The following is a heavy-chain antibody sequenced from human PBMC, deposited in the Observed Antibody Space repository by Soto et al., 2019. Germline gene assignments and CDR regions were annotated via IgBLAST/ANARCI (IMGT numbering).Heavy chain of an antibody. V-gene: IGHV3-23*01. CDR1: GFTFSSYA. D-gene: IGHD6-19*01. J-gene: IGHJ5*02. Sequence: PGGSLRLSCAASGFTFSSYAMSWVRQAPGKGLEWVSAISGSGGSTYYADSVKGRFTISRDNSKNTLYLQMNSLRAEDTAVYYCAKDPFPGWYGRWFDPWGQGTLVTVSS. CDR3: AKDPFPGWYGRWFDP. CDR2: ISGSGGST.